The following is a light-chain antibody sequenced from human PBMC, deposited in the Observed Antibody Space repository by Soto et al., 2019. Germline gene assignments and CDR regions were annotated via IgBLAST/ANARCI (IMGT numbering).Light chain of an antibody. J-gene: IGKJ2*01. CDR2: DAS. V-gene: IGKV3-20*01. CDR1: QSVSSSS. Sequence: EIVLTQSPGTLSLSPGERATLSCRASQSVSSSSLAWYQQKPGQAPRLLLFDASSRATDIPDRFSGSGSGTDFTLTISRLEPEDFAVYYCQQSATSPPKYTFGQGTKLESK. CDR3: QQSATSPPKYT.